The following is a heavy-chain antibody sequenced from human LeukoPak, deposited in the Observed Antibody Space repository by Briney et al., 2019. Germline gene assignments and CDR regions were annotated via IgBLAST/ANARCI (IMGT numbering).Heavy chain of an antibody. CDR2: INHSGST. CDR1: GGSFSGYY. Sequence: SETLSLTCAVYGGSFSGYYWSWIRQPPGKGLEWIGEINHSGSTNYNPSLKSRVTISVDTSKNQFSLKLSSVTAADTAVYYCARAGIAVAELDYWGQGTLVTVSS. CDR3: ARAGIAVAELDY. J-gene: IGHJ4*02. V-gene: IGHV4-34*01. D-gene: IGHD6-19*01.